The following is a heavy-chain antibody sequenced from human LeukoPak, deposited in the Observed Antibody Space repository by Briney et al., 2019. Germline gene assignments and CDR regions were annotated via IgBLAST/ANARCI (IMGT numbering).Heavy chain of an antibody. J-gene: IGHJ3*01. CDR3: ARLSAAVHLGAFDL. CDR2: IYSGGST. V-gene: IGHV3-53*05. CDR1: GFTVSSNY. D-gene: IGHD3-3*01. Sequence: GGSLRLSCAASGFTVSSNYMSWVRQAPGKGLEWVSVIYSGGSTYYADSVKGRFTISRDNSKNTLYLQMNSLRAEDTAVYYCARLSAAVHLGAFDLWGQGTMVTVSS.